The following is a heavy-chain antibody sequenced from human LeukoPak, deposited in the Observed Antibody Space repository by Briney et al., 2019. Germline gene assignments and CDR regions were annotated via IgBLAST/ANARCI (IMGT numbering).Heavy chain of an antibody. CDR3: AASTPDYGDYGY. CDR2: IYYSGST. Sequence: SETLSLTCTVSGGSISSSSYYWGWIRQPPGKGLEWIGSIYYSGSTYYNPSLKSRVTISVDTSKNQFSLKLSSVTAADTAVYYCAASTPDYGDYGYWGQGTLVTVSS. D-gene: IGHD4-17*01. J-gene: IGHJ4*02. V-gene: IGHV4-39*07. CDR1: GGSISSSSYY.